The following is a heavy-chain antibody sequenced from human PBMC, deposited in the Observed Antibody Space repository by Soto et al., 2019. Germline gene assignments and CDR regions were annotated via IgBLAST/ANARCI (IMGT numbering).Heavy chain of an antibody. CDR2: ISSTATYT. Sequence: QVHLVESGGALVQPGGSLRLSCAVSGFSFSDYYMNWIRQAPGKGLEWLSYISSTATYTNYADSVRGRFTISRDSAKNSLYLDMNGLRAEDTAVYYCARARLVVEGRFDYWGQGTLVTVSS. D-gene: IGHD3-22*01. V-gene: IGHV3-11*06. J-gene: IGHJ4*02. CDR1: GFSFSDYY. CDR3: ARARLVVEGRFDY.